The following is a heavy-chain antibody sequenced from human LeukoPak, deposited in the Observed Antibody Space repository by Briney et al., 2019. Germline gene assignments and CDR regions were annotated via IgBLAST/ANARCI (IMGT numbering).Heavy chain of an antibody. Sequence: ASVKVSCKASGYTFTGYYMHWVRQAPGQGLEWMGWINPNSGGTNYAQKFQGRVTMTRDTPISTAYMELSRLRSDDTAVYYCARGGGQAAMYNWFDPWGQGTLVTVSS. J-gene: IGHJ5*02. CDR3: ARGGGQAAMYNWFDP. D-gene: IGHD2-2*01. CDR2: INPNSGGT. CDR1: GYTFTGYY. V-gene: IGHV1-2*02.